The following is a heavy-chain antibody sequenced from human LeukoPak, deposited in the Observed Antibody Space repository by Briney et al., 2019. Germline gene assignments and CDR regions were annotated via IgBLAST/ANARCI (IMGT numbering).Heavy chain of an antibody. V-gene: IGHV6-1*01. Sequence: SQTLSLTCAISGDSVSSNSAAWNWIRQSPSRSLEWLGRTYYRSNWYKDYAVSVKSRITIKSDTSKNQFSLQLNSVTPEDTALYYCARDLRGSSWNYFDYWGQGTLVTVSS. D-gene: IGHD6-13*01. CDR2: TYYRSNWYK. J-gene: IGHJ4*02. CDR3: ARDLRGSSWNYFDY. CDR1: GDSVSSNSAA.